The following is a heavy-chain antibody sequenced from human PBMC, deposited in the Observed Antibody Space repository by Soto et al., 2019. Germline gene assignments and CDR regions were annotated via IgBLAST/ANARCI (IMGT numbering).Heavy chain of an antibody. D-gene: IGHD2-2*01. CDR3: ARDPSEGRVGKWFES. Sequence: WGARRLSWAASGFTFCRYGMNCLRQAPGKGLGWVASISKTTSYVYCADSVKGRFSTSSDNAKNILYLEMYALRHEATAVYYCARDPSEGRVGKWFESWSQGTLVSSPQ. V-gene: IGHV3-21*04. J-gene: IGHJ5*01. CDR1: GFTFCRYG. CDR2: ISKTTSYV.